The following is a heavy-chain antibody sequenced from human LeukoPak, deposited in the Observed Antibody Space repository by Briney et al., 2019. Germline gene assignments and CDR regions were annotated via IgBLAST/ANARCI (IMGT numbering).Heavy chain of an antibody. Sequence: ASVKVSCKAAGYSFTSYGISRGRQAPGQGLEWMGWISAYNGNTNYAQKLQGRVTMTTDTSTSTAYMELRSLRSDDTAVYYCARRRKRGARWYSDYWGQGTLVTVSS. CDR1: GYSFTSYG. CDR3: ARRRKRGARWYSDY. CDR2: ISAYNGNT. V-gene: IGHV1-18*01. D-gene: IGHD1-26*01. J-gene: IGHJ4*02.